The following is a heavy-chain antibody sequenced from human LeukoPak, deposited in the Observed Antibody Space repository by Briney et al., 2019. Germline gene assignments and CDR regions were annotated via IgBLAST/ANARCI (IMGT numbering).Heavy chain of an antibody. V-gene: IGHV4-34*01. Sequence: PPETLSLTCDVSGVSFSTYYWSWIRQSPEKGLEWIGEVNHSGYTNYNPSLKGRVTISVDTSKNQISLKLSSVTAADTAVYYCARQLYGSDYWGQGTLVTVSS. D-gene: IGHD4-17*01. CDR1: GVSFSTYY. CDR3: ARQLYGSDY. CDR2: VNHSGYT. J-gene: IGHJ4*02.